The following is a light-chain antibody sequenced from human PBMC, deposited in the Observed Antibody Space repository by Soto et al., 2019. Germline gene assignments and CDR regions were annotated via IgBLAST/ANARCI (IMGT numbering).Light chain of an antibody. CDR3: QQYNNLRGT. Sequence: EIVITQSPATLSLSPWERATRSSRASQSVSSNLDWYQQKTGQAPRVLIYGASTRATGIPARLSGSGYGTEFTLTISSLKYEDFEVYYCQQYNNLRGTFGQGTKVDI. V-gene: IGKV3-15*01. J-gene: IGKJ1*01. CDR2: GAS. CDR1: QSVSSN.